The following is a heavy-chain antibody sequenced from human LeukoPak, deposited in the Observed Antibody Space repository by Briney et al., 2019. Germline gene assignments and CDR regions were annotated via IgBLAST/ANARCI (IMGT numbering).Heavy chain of an antibody. CDR3: ARPSYGGNTPWIDAFDI. Sequence: GESLKISCEASGYSFNSYWIGWVRQMPGKGLEWMGIIYPADSDTRYSPSFQGQVTISADKSITTAYLQWSSLRASDTAMYYCARPSYGGNTPWIDAFDIWGQGTMVTVSS. V-gene: IGHV5-51*01. J-gene: IGHJ3*02. CDR2: IYPADSDT. CDR1: GYSFNSYW. D-gene: IGHD4/OR15-4a*01.